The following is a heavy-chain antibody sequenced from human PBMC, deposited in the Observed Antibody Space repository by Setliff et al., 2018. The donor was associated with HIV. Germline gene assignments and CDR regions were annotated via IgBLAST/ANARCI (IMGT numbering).Heavy chain of an antibody. J-gene: IGHJ4*02. CDR1: GFTFGDYS. Sequence: HPGGSLRLSCTTSGFTFGDYSITWFRQAPGKGLEWVGFIRSKAYGGTTEYAASVKGRFTISRDNSKNTLYLQMNSLRVEDTAVYYCARDQGVYCSGGSCHFDYWGQGTLVTVSS. D-gene: IGHD2-15*01. V-gene: IGHV3-49*03. CDR2: IRSKAYGGTT. CDR3: ARDQGVYCSGGSCHFDY.